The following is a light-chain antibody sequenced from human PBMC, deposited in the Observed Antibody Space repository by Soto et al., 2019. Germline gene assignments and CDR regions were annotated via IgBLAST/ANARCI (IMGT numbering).Light chain of an antibody. CDR1: QRVSGW. V-gene: IGKV1-33*01. J-gene: IGKJ5*01. CDR3: QQNANLPII. Sequence: DVQMTRSPSTLPASAGDTLTVTYRAIQRVSGWLAWYKQKPGEAPKLLSYDASNLETGVPSRVRGSGSGTDFTFAISSLQHEHIATYYRQQNANLPIIYGQGTRLEIK. CDR2: DAS.